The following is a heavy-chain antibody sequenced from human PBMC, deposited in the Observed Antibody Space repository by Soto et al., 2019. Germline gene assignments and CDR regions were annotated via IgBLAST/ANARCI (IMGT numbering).Heavy chain of an antibody. Sequence: QVQLQQSGPGLVKPSQTLSLTCAVSGDSVSSNNIAWNWLRQSPWRGLEWLGRTYYRSKWYNEYAVSVRSRMTINLGTSKTQFSLQLSSVTPEDTAVYYCARGRWARFDYWGQGAKVTVSS. D-gene: IGHD1-26*01. J-gene: IGHJ4*02. CDR1: GDSVSSNNIA. V-gene: IGHV6-1*01. CDR3: ARGRWARFDY. CDR2: TYYRSKWYN.